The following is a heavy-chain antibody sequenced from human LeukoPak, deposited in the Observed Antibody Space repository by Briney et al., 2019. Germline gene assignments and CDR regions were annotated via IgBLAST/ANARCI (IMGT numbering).Heavy chain of an antibody. Sequence: GGSLRLSCAASGFTFSSYSMNWVRQAPGKGLEWVSSISSSSSYIYYADSVKGRFTISRDNAKNSLYLQMNSLRAEDTAVYYCARTPNYDILTGYYPFDYWGQGTLVTVSS. CDR3: ARTPNYDILTGYYPFDY. V-gene: IGHV3-21*01. D-gene: IGHD3-9*01. CDR1: GFTFSSYS. CDR2: ISSSSSYI. J-gene: IGHJ4*02.